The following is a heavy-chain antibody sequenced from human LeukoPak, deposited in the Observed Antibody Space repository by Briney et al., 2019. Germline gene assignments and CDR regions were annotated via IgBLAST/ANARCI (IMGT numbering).Heavy chain of an antibody. CDR1: GFTFSSYS. D-gene: IGHD3-10*01. CDR3: AKDLPTYYYGSGSYSDY. Sequence: GGSLRLSCAASGFTFSSYSMNWVRQAPGKGLEWVSSISSSSSYIYYADSVRGRFTISRDNAKNSLYLQMNSLRAEDTAVYYCAKDLPTYYYGSGSYSDYWGQGTLVTVSS. V-gene: IGHV3-21*04. J-gene: IGHJ4*02. CDR2: ISSSSSYI.